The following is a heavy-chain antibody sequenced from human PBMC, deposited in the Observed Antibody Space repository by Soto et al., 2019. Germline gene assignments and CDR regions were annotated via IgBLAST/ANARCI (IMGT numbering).Heavy chain of an antibody. V-gene: IGHV4-4*02. J-gene: IGHJ3*01. D-gene: IGHD6-19*01. CDR2: LLHSVTT. CDR1: GDSISSPKW. CDR3: AYSTGWYRHDA. Sequence: QVQLQESGPGLVKPSGTLSLTCAVSGDSISSPKWWTWLRQPPGKGLEWIGVLLHSVTTNYNPSLMSRVTLSVDKPQIHFSLERTSVTAEDTAIYYCAYSTGWYRHDAWGQGTSVTVSS.